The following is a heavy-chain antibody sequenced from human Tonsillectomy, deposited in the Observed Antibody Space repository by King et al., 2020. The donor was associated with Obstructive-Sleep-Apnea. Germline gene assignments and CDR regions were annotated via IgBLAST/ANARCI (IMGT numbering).Heavy chain of an antibody. D-gene: IGHD2-2*01. CDR1: GDSISGYY. V-gene: IGHV4-59*01. CDR3: ARLLRLVPVGSTYYHAMDV. Sequence: QLQESGPGLVKPSETLSLTCTVSGDSISGYYWSWIRQPPGKGLEYIGYIYYSGSTNYNPSLKSRVTISVATSKNQFSLKLSSVTAADTARYYCARLLRLVPVGSTYYHAMDVWGQGTTVTVSS. J-gene: IGHJ6*02. CDR2: IYYSGST.